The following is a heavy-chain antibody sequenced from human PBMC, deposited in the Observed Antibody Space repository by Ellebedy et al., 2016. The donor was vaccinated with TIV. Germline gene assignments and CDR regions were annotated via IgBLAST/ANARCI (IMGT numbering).Heavy chain of an antibody. CDR3: AREVYYGSGYYYMDV. Sequence: PGGSLRLSCVASGFTFTRYWMSWFRQAPGKGLECVANINQDGSDKYYVEPVKGRFTISRDNAKNSLYLQMNSLRGDDTAVYYCAREVYYGSGYYYMDVWGKGTTVTVSS. V-gene: IGHV3-7*01. J-gene: IGHJ6*03. CDR1: GFTFTRYW. CDR2: INQDGSDK. D-gene: IGHD3-10*01.